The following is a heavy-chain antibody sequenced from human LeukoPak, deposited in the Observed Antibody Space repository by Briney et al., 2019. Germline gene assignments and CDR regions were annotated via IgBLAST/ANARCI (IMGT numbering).Heavy chain of an antibody. Sequence: ASVKVSCKASGYTFTSYGISWVRQAPGQGLEWMGWISAYNGNTNYAQKLQGRVTMTTDTSTSTAYMELRSLRSDDTAVYYCARIVAPHYYYYYYMDVWGKGTTVTVSS. J-gene: IGHJ6*03. CDR2: ISAYNGNT. V-gene: IGHV1-18*01. D-gene: IGHD3-22*01. CDR1: GYTFTSYG. CDR3: ARIVAPHYYYYYYMDV.